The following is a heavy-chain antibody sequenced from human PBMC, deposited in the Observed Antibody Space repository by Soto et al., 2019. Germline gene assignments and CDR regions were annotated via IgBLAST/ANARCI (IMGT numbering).Heavy chain of an antibody. CDR2: IYYSGST. V-gene: IGHV4-39*01. J-gene: IGHJ4*02. CDR1: GGSISSSSYY. CDR3: ARGYCSGGSCYRY. D-gene: IGHD2-15*01. Sequence: LSLTCTVSGGSISSSSYYWGWIRQPPGKGLEWIGSIYYSGSTYYNPSLKSRVTISVDTSKNQFSLKLSSVTAADTAVYYCARGYCSGGSCYRYWGQGSQVTVSS.